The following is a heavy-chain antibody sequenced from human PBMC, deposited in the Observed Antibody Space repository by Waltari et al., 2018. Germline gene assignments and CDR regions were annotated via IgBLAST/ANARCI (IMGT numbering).Heavy chain of an antibody. CDR2: INPSGGST. V-gene: IGHV1-46*03. Sequence: QVQLVQSGAEVKKPGASVKVSCKASGYTFTSYYMHWVRQAPGQGLEWMGIINPSGGSTSYAKKFQGRVTMTRDTSTSTVYMELSSLRSEDTAVYYCARAPIFGVAPMPYYYMDVWGKGTTVTVSS. D-gene: IGHD3-3*01. CDR3: ARAPIFGVAPMPYYYMDV. J-gene: IGHJ6*03. CDR1: GYTFTSYY.